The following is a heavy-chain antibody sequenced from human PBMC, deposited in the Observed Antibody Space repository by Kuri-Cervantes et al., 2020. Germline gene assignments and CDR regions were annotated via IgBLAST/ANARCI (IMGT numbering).Heavy chain of an antibody. Sequence: GESLKISCAASGFTFSSYGMHWVRQAPGKGLEWVANIKQDGSEKYYVDSVKGRFTISRDNAKNSLYLQMNSLRAEDTAVYYCARDKIAVAGFGYYYYYYGMDVWGQGTTVTVSS. V-gene: IGHV3-7*01. J-gene: IGHJ6*02. CDR3: ARDKIAVAGFGYYYYYYGMDV. CDR2: IKQDGSEK. D-gene: IGHD6-19*01. CDR1: GFTFSSYG.